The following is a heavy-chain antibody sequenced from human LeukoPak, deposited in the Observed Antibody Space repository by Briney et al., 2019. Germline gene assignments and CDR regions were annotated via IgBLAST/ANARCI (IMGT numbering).Heavy chain of an antibody. CDR1: GFTFSSFW. Sequence: GGSLRLSCAASGFTFSSFWMTWVRQAPGKGLEWVANIKQDGSDKHFADSVKGRVTISRDNARNSLYLQMNSLRAEDTAVYYCATQYSSSWFEYFQHWGQGTLVTVSS. J-gene: IGHJ1*01. CDR3: ATQYSSSWFEYFQH. V-gene: IGHV3-7*01. CDR2: IKQDGSDK. D-gene: IGHD6-13*01.